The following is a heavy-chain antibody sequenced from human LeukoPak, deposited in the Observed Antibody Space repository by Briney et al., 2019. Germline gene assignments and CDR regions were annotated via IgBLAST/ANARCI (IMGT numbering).Heavy chain of an antibody. D-gene: IGHD3-3*01. Sequence: PSETLSLTCAVYGGSFSGYYWSWIRQPPGKGLEWIGEINHSGSTNYNPSLKSRVTISVDTSKNQFSLKLSSVTAADTAVYYCGIFGVTMGFDYWGQGTLVTVSS. CDR1: GGSFSGYY. CDR3: GIFGVTMGFDY. CDR2: INHSGST. V-gene: IGHV4-34*01. J-gene: IGHJ4*02.